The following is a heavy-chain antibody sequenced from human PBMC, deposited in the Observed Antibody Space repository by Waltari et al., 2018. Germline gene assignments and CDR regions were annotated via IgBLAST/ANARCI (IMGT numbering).Heavy chain of an antibody. V-gene: IGHV3-21*01. CDR1: GFTFSSYS. J-gene: IGHJ4*02. CDR3: ARVPPYNWNDVGGGY. CDR2: ISSSSSYI. Sequence: EVQLVESGGGLVKPGGSLRLSCAASGFTFSSYSMNWVRQAPGKGLEWVSSISSSSSYIYYADSVKGRFTISRDNAKNSLYLQMNSLRAEDTAVYYCARVPPYNWNDVGGGYWGQGTLVTVSS. D-gene: IGHD1-20*01.